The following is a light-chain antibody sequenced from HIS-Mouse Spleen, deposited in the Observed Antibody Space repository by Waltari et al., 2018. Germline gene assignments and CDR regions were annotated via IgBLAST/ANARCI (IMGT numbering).Light chain of an antibody. CDR1: ALPKQY. CDR3: QSADSSGTYHVV. J-gene: IGLJ2*01. CDR2: KDS. V-gene: IGLV3-25*03. Sequence: SYELTQPPSVSVSPGQTARITCSGDALPKQYAYWYQQKPGQAPVLVIYKDSGRPSGIPERCSGSSSGTTVTLTISGVQAEDEADYYCQSADSSGTYHVVFGGGTKLTVL.